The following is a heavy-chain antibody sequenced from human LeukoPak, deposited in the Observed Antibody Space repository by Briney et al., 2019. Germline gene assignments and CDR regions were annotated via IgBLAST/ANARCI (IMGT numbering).Heavy chain of an antibody. CDR2: ISAYNGNT. D-gene: IGHD3-22*01. V-gene: IGHV1-18*01. CDR1: GYTFTSYG. Sequence: ASVKVSCTASGYTFTSYGISGVRQAPGQGLEWMGWISAYNGNTNYAQKLQGRVTMTTDTSTSTAYMELRSLSSDGTAVYYCARDHYYDSSGSGGYWGQGPLVTVSS. CDR3: ARDHYYDSSGSGGY. J-gene: IGHJ4*02.